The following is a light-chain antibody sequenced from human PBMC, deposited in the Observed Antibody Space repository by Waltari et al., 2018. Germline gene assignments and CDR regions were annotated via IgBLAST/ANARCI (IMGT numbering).Light chain of an antibody. V-gene: IGKV4-1*01. J-gene: IGKJ4*01. Sequence: DIVSTQSSYSLSVSLGERASINCESSQSVLPSSNNKNDLAWFQQKPGKLAKLRIPWAAAREFGVTDRFNGSGSGTYFTLTISSLQPVEVAVYYCQQCYTTPFFGGGTKGEI. CDR1: QSVLPSSNNKND. CDR3: QQCYTTPF. CDR2: WAA.